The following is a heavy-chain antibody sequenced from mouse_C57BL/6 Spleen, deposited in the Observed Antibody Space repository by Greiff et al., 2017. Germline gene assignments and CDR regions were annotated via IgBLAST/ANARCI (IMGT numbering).Heavy chain of an antibody. V-gene: IGHV1-19*01. Sequence: VQLQQSGPVLVKPGASVKMSCKASGYTFTDYYMNWVKQSHGKSLEWIGVINPYNGGTSYNQKFKGKATLTVDKSSSTAYMELNSLTSEDSAVYYCASFYGSSHYYAMGYWGQGTSVTVSS. CDR3: ASFYGSSHYYAMGY. CDR1: GYTFTDYY. D-gene: IGHD1-1*01. CDR2: INPYNGGT. J-gene: IGHJ4*01.